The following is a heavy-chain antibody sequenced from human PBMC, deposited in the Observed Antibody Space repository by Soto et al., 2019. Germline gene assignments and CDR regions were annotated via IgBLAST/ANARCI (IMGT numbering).Heavy chain of an antibody. CDR1: GHTFTSYY. CDR2: INPSGGST. V-gene: IGHV1-46*03. Sequence: QVQLVQSGAEVKKPGASVKVSCKASGHTFTSYYMHWVRQAPGQGLEWMGIINPSGGSTSYAQKFQGRVTMTRDTSTSTVYMELSSLRSEDTAVYYCARATVDDAFDIWGQGTMVTVSS. D-gene: IGHD2-15*01. J-gene: IGHJ3*02. CDR3: ARATVDDAFDI.